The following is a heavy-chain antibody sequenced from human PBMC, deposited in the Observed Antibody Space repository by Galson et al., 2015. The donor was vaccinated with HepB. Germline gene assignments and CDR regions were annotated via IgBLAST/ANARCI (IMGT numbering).Heavy chain of an antibody. D-gene: IGHD6-19*01. CDR3: ARDKALGIAVAFGMDV. CDR1: GFTFSSYS. Sequence: SLRLSCAASGFTFSSYSMNWVRQAPGKGLEWVSSISSSSSYIYYADSVKGRFTISRDNAKNSLYLQMNSLRAEDTAVYYCARDKALGIAVAFGMDVWGQGTTVTVSS. CDR2: ISSSSSYI. V-gene: IGHV3-21*01. J-gene: IGHJ6*02.